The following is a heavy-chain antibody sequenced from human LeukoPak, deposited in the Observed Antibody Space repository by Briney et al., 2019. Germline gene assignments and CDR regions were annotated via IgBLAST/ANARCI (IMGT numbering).Heavy chain of an antibody. D-gene: IGHD3-3*02. CDR1: GFTFSSYA. V-gene: IGHV3-23*01. CDR2: ISGSGGGT. CDR3: ARVPFLEWFPQPKVLSPPPFYYYYYYMDV. Sequence: GGSLRLSFAASGFTFSSYAMSWVRQAPGKGLEWVSGISGSGGGTYNADSVKGRFTISRDNSKNTLYLQMNSLRAEDTAVYYCARVPFLEWFPQPKVLSPPPFYYYYYYMDVWGKGTTVTVSS. J-gene: IGHJ6*03.